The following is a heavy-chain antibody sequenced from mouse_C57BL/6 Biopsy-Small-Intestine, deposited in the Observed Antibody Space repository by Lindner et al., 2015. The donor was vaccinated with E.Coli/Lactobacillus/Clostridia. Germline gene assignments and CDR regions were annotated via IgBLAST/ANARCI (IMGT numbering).Heavy chain of an antibody. CDR2: IYPNNGGT. CDR1: GYTFADYN. J-gene: IGHJ4*01. Sequence: VQLQESGPELVKPGASVKISCKASGYTFADYNMDWVKQSHGKSLEWIGSIYPNNGGTDYNQKFKSKATLTVDKSSSTAYMELHSLTSEDSAVYYCARKGFYYALDYWGQGTSVTVSS. V-gene: IGHV1-18*01. CDR3: ARKGFYYALDY.